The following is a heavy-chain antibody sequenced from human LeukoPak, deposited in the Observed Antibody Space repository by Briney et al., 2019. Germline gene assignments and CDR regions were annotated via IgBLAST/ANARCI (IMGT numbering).Heavy chain of an antibody. D-gene: IGHD3-22*01. CDR1: GFTFSSYS. Sequence: GGSLRLSCAASGFTFSSYSMNWVRQAPGKGLEWVAVISYDGKNKFYGGSVQGRLIISRDNSKNTVHLQMNSLRTEDTAVYYCAKDRDYYDSSGHLDYWGQGTLVTVSS. J-gene: IGHJ4*02. V-gene: IGHV3-30*18. CDR2: ISYDGKNK. CDR3: AKDRDYYDSSGHLDY.